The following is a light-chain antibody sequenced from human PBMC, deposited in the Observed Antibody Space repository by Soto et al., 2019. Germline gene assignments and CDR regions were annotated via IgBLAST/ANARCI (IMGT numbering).Light chain of an antibody. V-gene: IGKV3-15*01. Sequence: EIVMTQSPATLSASPGEGVTLSCRASQGVPSRIAWYQHKPGQAPRLLIYGASTRATGVPDRFSGTGSGTDFTLTISSLKSEDYAIYYCRQRSNWPFTFGPGAKVDIK. CDR2: GAS. J-gene: IGKJ3*01. CDR1: QGVPSR. CDR3: RQRSNWPFT.